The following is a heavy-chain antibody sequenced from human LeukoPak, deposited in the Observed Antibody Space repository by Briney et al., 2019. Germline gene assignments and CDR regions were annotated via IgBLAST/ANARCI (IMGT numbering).Heavy chain of an antibody. CDR1: GFTFDAYA. V-gene: IGHV3-43*02. J-gene: IGHJ6*02. CDR3: ATWAFYHSLDV. Sequence: GGSLILSCEASGFTFDAYAMHWVRQAPGKGLEWVSLINKDGSATYYADSVKGRFTISTDNSKNSLYLQMNSLRSEDTALYYCATWAFYHSLDVWGQGTTVTVSS. CDR2: INKDGSAT. D-gene: IGHD1-26*01.